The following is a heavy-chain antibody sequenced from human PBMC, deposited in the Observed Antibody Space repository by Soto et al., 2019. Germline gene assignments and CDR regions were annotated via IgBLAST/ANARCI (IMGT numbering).Heavy chain of an antibody. Sequence: QVQLVQSGAEVKKPGSSVKVSCKASGGTFSSYTISWVRQAPGQGLEWMGRIIPILGIANYAQKFQGRVTITADKSTSTAYMELSSLRSEDTAVYYCAREGPQAYCGGDCYETDAFDIWGQGTMVTVSS. D-gene: IGHD2-21*02. J-gene: IGHJ3*02. CDR2: IIPILGIA. CDR3: AREGPQAYCGGDCYETDAFDI. V-gene: IGHV1-69*08. CDR1: GGTFSSYT.